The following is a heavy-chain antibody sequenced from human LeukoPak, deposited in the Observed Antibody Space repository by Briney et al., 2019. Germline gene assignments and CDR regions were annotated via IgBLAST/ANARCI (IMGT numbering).Heavy chain of an antibody. CDR3: AKGRVIVVVPAPMIY. V-gene: IGHV3-30*18. J-gene: IGHJ4*02. Sequence: PGGSLRLACAASGFTFSSYGMHWVRQAPGKGLEWVAVISYDGSNKYYADSVKGRFTISRDNSKNTLYLQMNSLRAEDTAVYYCAKGRVIVVVPAPMIYWGQGTLVTVSS. CDR1: GFTFSSYG. D-gene: IGHD2-2*01. CDR2: ISYDGSNK.